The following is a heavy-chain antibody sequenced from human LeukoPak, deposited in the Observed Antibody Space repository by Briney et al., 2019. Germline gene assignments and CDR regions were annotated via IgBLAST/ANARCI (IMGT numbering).Heavy chain of an antibody. CDR2: INPHSGGT. D-gene: IGHD2-15*01. J-gene: IGHJ6*02. V-gene: IGHV1-2*02. CDR3: ARDHEYCSGGSCDIYYYYGMDV. CDR1: GYTFTDYY. Sequence: ASVKVSCKASGYTFTDYYIHWVRQAPGQGLEWMAWINPHSGGTNFPQKFQGRVTMTRDTSISTAYMELSSLRSDDTAVYYCARDHEYCSGGSCDIYYYYGMDVWGQGTTVTVSS.